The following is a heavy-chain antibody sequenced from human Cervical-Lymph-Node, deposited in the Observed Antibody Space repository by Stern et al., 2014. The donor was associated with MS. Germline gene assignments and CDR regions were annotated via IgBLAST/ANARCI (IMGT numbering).Heavy chain of an antibody. Sequence: VQLVQSGGGLVQPGRSLRLSCEASGFTLEDYAMHWVRQGPGRGLEWVSGISWNSGKTGYADSVKGRFTISRDNAKNSLYLQMNSLRPEDTALYYCAKPLYHSYGMDVWGQGTPVTVSS. V-gene: IGHV3-9*01. CDR3: AKPLYHSYGMDV. D-gene: IGHD3-16*01. CDR1: GFTLEDYA. J-gene: IGHJ6*02. CDR2: ISWNSGKT.